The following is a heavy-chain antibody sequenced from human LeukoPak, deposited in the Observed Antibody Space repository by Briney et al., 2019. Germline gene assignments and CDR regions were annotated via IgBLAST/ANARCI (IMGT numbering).Heavy chain of an antibody. J-gene: IGHJ4*02. CDR3: AKNWNYAD. CDR2: IGGSGATT. D-gene: IGHD1-7*01. V-gene: IGHV3-23*01. CDR1: GFTFSAYA. Sequence: GGSLRLSCTASGFTFSAYAMTWVRQAPGKGLNWFSAIGGSGATTYYADSVKGRFTISRDNSKNTLYLQMNSLRAEDTAVYYCAKNWNYADWGQGTLVTVSS.